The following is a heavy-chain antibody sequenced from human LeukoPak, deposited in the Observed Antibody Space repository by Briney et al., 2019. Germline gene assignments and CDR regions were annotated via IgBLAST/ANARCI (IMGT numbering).Heavy chain of an antibody. CDR3: ARIPVPTVTTIYYYMDV. J-gene: IGHJ6*03. V-gene: IGHV4-59*01. Sequence: SETLSLTCTVSGGPIRSYYWSWIRQSPGKGLEWIGYIYYSGSTNYNPSLKSRVTISVDTSKNQFSLKLNSVTAADTAVHYCARIPVPTVTTIYYYMDVWGKGTTVTVSS. CDR1: GGPIRSYY. CDR2: IYYSGST. D-gene: IGHD4-11*01.